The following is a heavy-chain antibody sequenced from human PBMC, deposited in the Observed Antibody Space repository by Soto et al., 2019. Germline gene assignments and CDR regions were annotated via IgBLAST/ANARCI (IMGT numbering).Heavy chain of an antibody. J-gene: IGHJ6*02. CDR3: ARERIAAAAGMDV. CDR1: GGSISSGGYY. CDR2: IYYSGST. D-gene: IGHD6-13*01. V-gene: IGHV4-31*03. Sequence: QVQLQESDPGLVKPSQTLSLTCTVSGGSISSGGYYWSWIRQHPGKGLEWIGYIYYSGSTYYNPSLKSRVTISVDTSKNQFSLKLSSVTAADTAVYYCARERIAAAAGMDVWGQGTTVTVSS.